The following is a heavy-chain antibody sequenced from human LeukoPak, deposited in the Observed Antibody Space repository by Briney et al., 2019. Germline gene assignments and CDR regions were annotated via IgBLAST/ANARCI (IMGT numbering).Heavy chain of an antibody. CDR3: ARAASDFWNIPVA. CDR1: GGSISSGGYY. CDR2: IYYSGST. V-gene: IGHV4-31*03. J-gene: IGHJ5*02. Sequence: SETLSLTCTVSGGSISSGGYYWSWIRQHPGKGLEWIGYIYYSGSTYYNPSLKSRVTISVDTSKNQFSLKLSSVTAAETAVYYCARAASDFWNIPVAWGQGTLVTVSS. D-gene: IGHD3-3*01.